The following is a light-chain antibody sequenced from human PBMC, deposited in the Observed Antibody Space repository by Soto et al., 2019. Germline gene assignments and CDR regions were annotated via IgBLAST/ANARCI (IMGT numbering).Light chain of an antibody. CDR3: QQRSNWPLT. Sequence: EILMTQSPATLSVSPGESATLCFIASHRVSSYLAWYQQKPGQAPRLLIYGVSTRANGVPARFSGSGSGTDFTLTISSLEPEDFAVYYCQQRSNWPLTFGGGTKVDIK. J-gene: IGKJ4*01. CDR1: HRVSSY. CDR2: GVS. V-gene: IGKV3-11*01.